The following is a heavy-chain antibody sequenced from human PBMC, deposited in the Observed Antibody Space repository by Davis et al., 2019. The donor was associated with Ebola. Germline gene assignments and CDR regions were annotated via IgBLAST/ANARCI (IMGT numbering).Heavy chain of an antibody. CDR1: GFTISNYA. J-gene: IGHJ5*02. Sequence: GESLKISCEVSGFTISNYAMSWVRQAPGKGLEWVSGIGSSDGNTYYADSLKGRSTISRDNSKNTLYLQMNSLRVEDTAVYYCAAGHSGAWGQGTPVAVSS. D-gene: IGHD3-10*01. CDR3: AAGHSGA. CDR2: IGSSDGNT. V-gene: IGHV3-23*01.